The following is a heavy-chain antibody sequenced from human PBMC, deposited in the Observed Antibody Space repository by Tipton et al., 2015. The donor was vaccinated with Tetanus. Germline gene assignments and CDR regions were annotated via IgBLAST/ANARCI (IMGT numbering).Heavy chain of an antibody. Sequence: GLVKPSETLSLTCTVSGGSISSSSYYWGWIRQSPGKGLEWIGNIYHRGNPYYNPSLKSRVAISVDTSKNQLSLNLRSVTAGDTATYYCVGGDGSGYRFDYWGQGALVTVSS. CDR1: GGSISSSSYY. V-gene: IGHV4-39*01. D-gene: IGHD3-9*01. CDR2: IYHRGNP. J-gene: IGHJ4*02. CDR3: VGGDGSGYRFDY.